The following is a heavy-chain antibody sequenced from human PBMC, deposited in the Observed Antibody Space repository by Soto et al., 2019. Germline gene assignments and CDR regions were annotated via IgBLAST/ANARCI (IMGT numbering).Heavy chain of an antibody. D-gene: IGHD2-21*01. V-gene: IGHV4-34*01. CDR2: VNHRGSA. CDR3: VRDAFCGSGTCRVGHWFDP. CDR1: GGPFSGVY. J-gene: IGHJ5*02. Sequence: PSETLSLTCAVSGGPFSGVYWSWIRQPPGKGLEWIGGVNHRGSANYNPSLESRVTMSVDTSKNQFSLKLTSVTAADSAVYYCVRDAFCGSGTCRVGHWFDPWGQGTLVTVSS.